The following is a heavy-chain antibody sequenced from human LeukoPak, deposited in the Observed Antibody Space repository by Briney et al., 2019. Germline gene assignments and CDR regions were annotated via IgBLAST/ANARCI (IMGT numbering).Heavy chain of an antibody. V-gene: IGHV3-49*04. CDR3: TRAYDFWSGYYSDY. CDR1: GFTFGDYA. J-gene: IGHJ4*02. Sequence: GLSLRLSCTASGFTFGDYAMSWVRQAPGKGLEWVGFIRSKAYGGTTEYAASVKGRFTISRDDSKSIAYLQMNSLKTEDTAVYYCTRAYDFWSGYYSDYWGQGTLVTVSS. CDR2: IRSKAYGGTT. D-gene: IGHD3-3*01.